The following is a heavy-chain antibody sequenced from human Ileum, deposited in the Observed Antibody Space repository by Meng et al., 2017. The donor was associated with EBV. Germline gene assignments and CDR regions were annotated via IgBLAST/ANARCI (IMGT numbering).Heavy chain of an antibody. CDR1: GDTLFNGGHY. CDR3: ARDSNGDYGWVDT. V-gene: IGHV4-30-4*01. D-gene: IGHD4-17*01. J-gene: IGHJ5*02. CDR2: IFYTGST. Sequence: QVHLQESGPGLVKPSQXLSLTCTVSGDTLFNGGHYWTWLRQPPGKGLEWIGYIFYTGSTYYNPSLKSRVTISLDLSKNQFSLNLTSVTAADTAVYYCARDSNGDYGWVDTWGQGTLVTVSS.